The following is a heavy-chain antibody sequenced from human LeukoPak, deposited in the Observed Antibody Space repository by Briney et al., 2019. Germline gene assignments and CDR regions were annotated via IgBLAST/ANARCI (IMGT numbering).Heavy chain of an antibody. CDR1: GFTFSSYT. D-gene: IGHD3-22*01. J-gene: IGHJ6*03. CDR2: ISSSGSTI. CDR3: ARVKRSYDSSGYYDNYYYYYMDV. Sequence: GGSLRLSCAASGFTFSSYTMNWVRQAPGKGLEWVSYISSSGSTIYYADSVKGRFTISRDNAKNSLYLQMNSLRAEDTAVYYCARVKRSYDSSGYYDNYYYYYMDVWGKGTTVTISS. V-gene: IGHV3-48*04.